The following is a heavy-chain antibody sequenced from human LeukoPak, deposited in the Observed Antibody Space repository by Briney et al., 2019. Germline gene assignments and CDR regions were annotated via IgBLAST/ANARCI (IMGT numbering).Heavy chain of an antibody. D-gene: IGHD6-19*01. CDR3: AKQGSYTTGWFDY. CDR2: ISGSGGST. V-gene: IGHV3-23*01. CDR1: GFTFSNYA. J-gene: IGHJ4*02. Sequence: GGSLRLSCAASGFTFSNYAMSWVRQAPGKGLEWVSAISGSGGSTYYADSVKGRFTISRDNSKNTLYLQMNSLRAEDTAVYYCAKQGSYTTGWFDYWGQGALLTVSS.